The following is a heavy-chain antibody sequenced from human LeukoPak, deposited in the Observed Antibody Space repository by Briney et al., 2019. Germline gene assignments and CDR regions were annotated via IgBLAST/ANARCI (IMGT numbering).Heavy chain of an antibody. CDR1: GFTFSSYW. CDR2: IKHDGTDK. V-gene: IGHV3-7*03. D-gene: IGHD3-10*01. CDR3: AKDRRAGSYDY. J-gene: IGHJ4*02. Sequence: GGSLRLSCAASGFTFSSYWMTWVRQAPGKGLEWVANIKHDGTDKNYVDSVKGRFTISRDNSKNTLYLQMNSLRAEDTAVYYCAKDRRAGSYDYWGQGTLVTVSS.